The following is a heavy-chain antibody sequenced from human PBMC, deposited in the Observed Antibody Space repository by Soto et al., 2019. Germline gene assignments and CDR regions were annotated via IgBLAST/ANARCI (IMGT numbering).Heavy chain of an antibody. V-gene: IGHV4-30-2*01. D-gene: IGHD2-21*02. CDR2: TYHSGST. J-gene: IGHJ4*02. Sequence: SETLSLTCAVSGGSISSGGYSWSWIRQPPGKGLEWIGYTYHSGSTYYNPSLKSRVTISVDRSKNQFSLKLSSVTAADTAVYYCARAHSSKGVVTAIIDYWGQGTLVTVSS. CDR3: ARAHSSKGVVTAIIDY. CDR1: GGSISSGGYS.